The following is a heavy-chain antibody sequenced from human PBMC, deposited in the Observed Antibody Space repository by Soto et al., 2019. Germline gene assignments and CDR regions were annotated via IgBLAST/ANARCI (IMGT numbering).Heavy chain of an antibody. CDR2: ISYDGSNK. Sequence: GGSLRLSCAASGFTFSSYGMHWVRQAPGKGLEWVAVISYDGSNKYYADSVKGRFTISRDNSRNTLYLQMNSLRAEDTAVYYCAKDVDYSSSWYIGYYYYYGMDVWGKGTTVTVSS. CDR1: GFTFSSYG. D-gene: IGHD6-13*01. V-gene: IGHV3-30*18. J-gene: IGHJ6*04. CDR3: AKDVDYSSSWYIGYYYYYGMDV.